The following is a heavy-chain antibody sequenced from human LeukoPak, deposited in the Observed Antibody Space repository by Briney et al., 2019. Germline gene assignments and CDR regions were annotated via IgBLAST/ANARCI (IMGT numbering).Heavy chain of an antibody. V-gene: IGHV4-39*01. Sequence: SETLSLTCTVSGGSISSSSYYWGWIRQPPGKGLEWIGSIYYSGSTYYNPSLKSRVTISVDTSKNQFSLKLSSVTAADTAVYYCAGTVTAFDYWGQGTLVTVSS. CDR3: AGTVTAFDY. CDR1: GGSISSSSYY. CDR2: IYYSGST. J-gene: IGHJ4*02. D-gene: IGHD4-17*01.